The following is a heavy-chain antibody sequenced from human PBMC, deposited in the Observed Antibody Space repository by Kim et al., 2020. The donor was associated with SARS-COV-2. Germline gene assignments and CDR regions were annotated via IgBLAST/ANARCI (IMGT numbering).Heavy chain of an antibody. V-gene: IGHV3-30*03. Sequence: GGSLRLSCAAFGFTFSSYGMYWVRQAPGKGLEWVAVISYDGSNKYYVDSVRGRFTISRDNSKNTLYLQMNSLRAEDTAVYYCVREGGSSWFDYWGQGTLVTVSS. CDR3: VREGGSSWFDY. CDR2: ISYDGSNK. D-gene: IGHD6-13*01. J-gene: IGHJ4*02. CDR1: GFTFSSYG.